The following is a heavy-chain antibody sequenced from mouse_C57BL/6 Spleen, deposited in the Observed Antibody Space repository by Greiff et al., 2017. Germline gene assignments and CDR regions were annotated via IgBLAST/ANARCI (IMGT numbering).Heavy chain of an antibody. J-gene: IGHJ2*01. Sequence: QVQLQQPGAELVMPGASVKLSCTASGYTFTSYWMHWVKQRPGQGLEWIGEIDPSDSYTNYNQKFKGKSTLTVDKSSSTAYMQLSSLTSEDSAVYYCARLGPYYFDYWGQGTTLTVSS. CDR3: ARLGPYYFDY. V-gene: IGHV1-69*01. CDR2: IDPSDSYT. D-gene: IGHD4-1*01. CDR1: GYTFTSYW.